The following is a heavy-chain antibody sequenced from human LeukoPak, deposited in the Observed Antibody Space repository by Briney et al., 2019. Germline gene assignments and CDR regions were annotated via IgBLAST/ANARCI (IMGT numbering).Heavy chain of an antibody. CDR1: GGSISSYY. Sequence: SETLSLTCTVSGGSISSYYWSWIRQLPGKGLECIGYIHYTGSTNYNPSLKSRVTISVDTSKNQFSLKLSSVTAADTAIYYCARGGYYGSGNDFRFDPWGQGTLVTVSS. D-gene: IGHD3-10*01. V-gene: IGHV4-59*01. J-gene: IGHJ5*02. CDR3: ARGGYYGSGNDFRFDP. CDR2: IHYTGST.